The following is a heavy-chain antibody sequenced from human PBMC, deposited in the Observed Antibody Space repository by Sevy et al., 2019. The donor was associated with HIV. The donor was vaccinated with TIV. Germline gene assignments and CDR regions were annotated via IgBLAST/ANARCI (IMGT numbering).Heavy chain of an antibody. CDR1: GFTFSSYS. CDR2: ISSSSSYI. CDR3: ARDGYMVRGVSFDY. Sequence: GGSLRLSCAASGFTFSSYSMSWVRQAPGKGLEWVSSISSSSSYIYYADSVKGRFTISRDNAKNSLYLQMNSLRAEDTAVYYCARDGYMVRGVSFDYWGQGTLVTVSS. V-gene: IGHV3-21*01. J-gene: IGHJ4*02. D-gene: IGHD3-10*01.